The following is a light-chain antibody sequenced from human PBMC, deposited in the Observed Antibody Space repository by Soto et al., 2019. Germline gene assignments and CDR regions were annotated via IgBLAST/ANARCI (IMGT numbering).Light chain of an antibody. CDR2: GAS. Sequence: EVVMTQSPATLSVSPGERATLSCRASETVATNLAWYQQKPGQAPRLLISGASTRAAGISDRFRGSGSGTEFTLTISSLRSEDSAIHYCQQYFEWPHMTLGQGTKVDI. V-gene: IGKV3-15*01. CDR1: ETVATN. CDR3: QQYFEWPHMT. J-gene: IGKJ1*01.